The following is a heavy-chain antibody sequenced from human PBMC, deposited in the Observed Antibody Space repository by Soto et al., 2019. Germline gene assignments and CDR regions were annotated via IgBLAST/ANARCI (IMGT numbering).Heavy chain of an antibody. D-gene: IGHD3-10*01. J-gene: IGHJ5*02. CDR1: GFTFSNYG. CDR3: AKVSSGSYA. Sequence: PGGSLRLSCAASGFTFSNYGMHWVRQAPGKGLKWVAVISYDGSNKYYADSVKGRFTISRDNSKNTSYLQMNSLRAEDTAVYYCAKVSSGSYAWGQGTLVTVSS. V-gene: IGHV3-30*18. CDR2: ISYDGSNK.